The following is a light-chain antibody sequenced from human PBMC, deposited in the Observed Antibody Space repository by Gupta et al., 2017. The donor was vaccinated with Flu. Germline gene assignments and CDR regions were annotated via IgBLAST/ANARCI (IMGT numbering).Light chain of an antibody. Sequence: IVLTQSPGPLSLSPGERATLSCWASQSSSSTYLAWYQQKPGQAPRLLIYGASIRATGIPDRFSGSGSGTDFTLAISRLEPEDFAVYYCHQFGYSPRTFGQGTKLDMK. CDR2: GAS. CDR3: HQFGYSPRT. V-gene: IGKV3-20*01. CDR1: QSSSSTY. J-gene: IGKJ2*01.